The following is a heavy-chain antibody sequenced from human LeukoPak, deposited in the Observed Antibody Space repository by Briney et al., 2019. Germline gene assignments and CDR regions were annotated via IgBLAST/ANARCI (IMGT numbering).Heavy chain of an antibody. CDR3: ARDSGYGDFRDAFDI. Sequence: GGSLRLSCAASGFTFSSYSMNWVRQAPGKGLEWVSYISSSSSTIYYADSVKGRFTISRDNAKNSLYLQMNSLRAEDTAVYYCARDSGYGDFRDAFDIWGQGTMVTVSS. CDR2: ISSSSSTI. V-gene: IGHV3-48*04. D-gene: IGHD4-17*01. J-gene: IGHJ3*02. CDR1: GFTFSSYS.